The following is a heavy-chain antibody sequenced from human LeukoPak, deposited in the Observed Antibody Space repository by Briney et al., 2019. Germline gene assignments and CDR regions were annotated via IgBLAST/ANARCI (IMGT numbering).Heavy chain of an antibody. Sequence: QPGGSLRLSCAASGFTFSSYWMHWVRQAPGKGLVWVSRINSDGSSTSYADSVKGRFTISRDNAKNTLYLQMNSLRAEDTAVYYCARDSYYCSGGSCYPYYFDYWGQGTLVTVSS. CDR3: ARDSYYCSGGSCYPYYFDY. V-gene: IGHV3-74*01. J-gene: IGHJ4*02. CDR1: GFTFSSYW. CDR2: INSDGSST. D-gene: IGHD2-15*01.